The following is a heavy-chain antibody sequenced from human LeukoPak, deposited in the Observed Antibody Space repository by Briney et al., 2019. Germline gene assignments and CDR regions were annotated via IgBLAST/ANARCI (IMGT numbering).Heavy chain of an antibody. J-gene: IGHJ4*02. CDR1: GFTFSTYS. Sequence: GGSLRLSCAASGFTFSTYSMNWVRQAPGKGLEWVSSISSSSSYIYYADSVKGRFTISRDNAKNSLYLQMNSLRAEDTAVYYCARVRSPRYFDYWGQGTLVTVSS. D-gene: IGHD4/OR15-4a*01. CDR3: ARVRSPRYFDY. CDR2: ISSSSSYI. V-gene: IGHV3-21*01.